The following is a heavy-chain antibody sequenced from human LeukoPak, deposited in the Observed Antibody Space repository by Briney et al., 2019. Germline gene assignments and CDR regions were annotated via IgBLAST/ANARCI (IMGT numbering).Heavy chain of an antibody. D-gene: IGHD6-6*01. V-gene: IGHV3-21*01. CDR2: ISSSSSYI. CDR1: GFTFSSYS. Sequence: PGGSLRLSCAASGFTFSSYSMNWVRQAPGKGLEWVSSISSSSSYIYYADSVKGRFTISRDNSKNTLYLQMNSLRAEDTAVYYCARDMINGPSLEQLVLLPDRWGQGTLVTVSS. J-gene: IGHJ4*02. CDR3: ARDMINGPSLEQLVLLPDR.